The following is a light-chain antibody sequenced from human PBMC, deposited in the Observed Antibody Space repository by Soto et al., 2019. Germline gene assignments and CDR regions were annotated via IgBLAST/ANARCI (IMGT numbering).Light chain of an antibody. CDR1: QSLVYSDGNTY. V-gene: IGKV2-30*01. CDR3: MPRA. Sequence: DVVMTQSPLSLPVTLGQPASISCRSSQSLVYSDGNTYLNWFQQRPGQSPRRLIYKVSDRDSGVPDRLSGSGSGSDFTLKISRVEAEDVGVYYCMPRAFGQGTKVEIK. J-gene: IGKJ1*01. CDR2: KVS.